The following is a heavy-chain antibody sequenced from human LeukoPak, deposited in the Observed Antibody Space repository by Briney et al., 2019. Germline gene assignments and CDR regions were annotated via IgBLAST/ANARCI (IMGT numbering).Heavy chain of an antibody. Sequence: LETLSLTCTVSGYSISSGYYWGWIRQPPGKGLEWIGSIYHSGSTYYNPSLKSRVTISVDTSKNQFSLKLSSVTAADTAVYYCASVYDFWSGYYFDYWGQGTLVTVSS. D-gene: IGHD3-3*01. CDR2: IYHSGST. CDR3: ASVYDFWSGYYFDY. CDR1: GYSISSGYY. V-gene: IGHV4-38-2*02. J-gene: IGHJ4*02.